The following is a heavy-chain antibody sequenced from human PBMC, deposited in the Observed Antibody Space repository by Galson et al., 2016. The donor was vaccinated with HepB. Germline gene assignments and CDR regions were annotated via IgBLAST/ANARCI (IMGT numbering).Heavy chain of an antibody. CDR1: GGSISSSSYY. J-gene: IGHJ5*02. D-gene: IGHD6-6*01. Sequence: SETLSLTCTVSGGSISSSSYYWGWIRQPPGKGLEWIGGIYYSGSTYYNPSLKSRATISVDTSKNQFSLKLSSVTAADTAVYYCARHVAYLSCSSSSWGWFDPWGQGTLVTVSS. V-gene: IGHV4-39*01. CDR2: IYYSGST. CDR3: ARHVAYLSCSSSSWGWFDP.